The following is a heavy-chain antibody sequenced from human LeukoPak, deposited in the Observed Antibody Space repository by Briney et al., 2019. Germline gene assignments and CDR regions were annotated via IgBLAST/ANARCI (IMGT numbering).Heavy chain of an antibody. CDR1: GYSFTSYW. CDR2: IYPGDSDT. V-gene: IGHV5-51*01. J-gene: IGHJ4*02. D-gene: IGHD6-19*01. CDR3: ARLDVDSSGRYNFGY. Sequence: KVSCKGSGYSFTSYWIGWVRQMPGKGLEWMGIIYPGDSDTRYSPSFQGQVTISADKSISTAYLQWSSLKASDTAMYYCARLDVDSSGRYNFGYWGQGTLVTVSS.